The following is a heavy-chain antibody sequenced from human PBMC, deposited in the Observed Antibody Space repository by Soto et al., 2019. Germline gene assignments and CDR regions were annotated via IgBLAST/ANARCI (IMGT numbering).Heavy chain of an antibody. Sequence: QVQLVQSGAEVKKPGSSVKVSCKASGDTFSTYTITWMRQAPGQGLEWMGGIIPRSATSNYAQTFPGRVTITADESTNTAYMELRSLRSDDTAVYYCARDWAAAGPFDYWGQGTLVTVSS. D-gene: IGHD6-13*01. CDR1: GDTFSTYT. J-gene: IGHJ4*02. V-gene: IGHV1-69*12. CDR3: ARDWAAAGPFDY. CDR2: IIPRSATS.